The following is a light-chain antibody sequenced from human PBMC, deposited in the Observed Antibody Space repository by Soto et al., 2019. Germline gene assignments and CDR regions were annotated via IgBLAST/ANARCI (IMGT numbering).Light chain of an antibody. Sequence: IQLTQSPSSLSASLGDRVTITFRASQDIRSYLDWYQQKPGNAPKLLIYAAYTLQNGVPSTFSGSGSGTDFTHNIDGLQPEDFAPYYCQQINSFPHTFGQGTKLEIK. CDR1: QDIRSY. J-gene: IGKJ2*01. V-gene: IGKV1-9*01. CDR2: AAY. CDR3: QQINSFPHT.